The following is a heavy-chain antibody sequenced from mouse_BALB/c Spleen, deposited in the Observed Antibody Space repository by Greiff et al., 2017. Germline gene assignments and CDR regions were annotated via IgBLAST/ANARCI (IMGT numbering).Heavy chain of an antibody. Sequence: EVQLVESGGGLVKPGGSLKLSCAASGFTFSSYAMSWVRQSPEKRLEWVAEISSGGSYTYYPDTVTGRFTISRDNAKNTLYLEMSSLRSEDTAMYYCARKTGNYTQLNYAMDDWGQGTSVTVSS. CDR1: GFTFSSYA. CDR3: ARKTGNYTQLNYAMDD. CDR2: ISSGGSYT. V-gene: IGHV5-9-4*01. J-gene: IGHJ4*01. D-gene: IGHD2-1*01.